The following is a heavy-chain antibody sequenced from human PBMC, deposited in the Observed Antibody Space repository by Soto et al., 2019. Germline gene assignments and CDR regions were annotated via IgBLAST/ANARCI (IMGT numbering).Heavy chain of an antibody. CDR1: GFTFSTYG. Sequence: QVQLVESGGGVVQPGRSLRLSCVASGFTFSTYGMHWVRQAPGKGLEWVAMTWNDGSNKYYADSVKDRFTISRDNSKNTLYLQMNSLRDEASAVYYCTTELNDMQAFDIWGRGTMVTVSS. D-gene: IGHD1-1*01. CDR2: TWNDGSNK. J-gene: IGHJ3*02. CDR3: TTELNDMQAFDI. V-gene: IGHV3-33*01.